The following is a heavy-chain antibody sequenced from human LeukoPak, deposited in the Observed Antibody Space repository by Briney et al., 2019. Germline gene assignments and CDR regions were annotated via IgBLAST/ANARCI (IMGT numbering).Heavy chain of an antibody. CDR2: IRGGSDVK. D-gene: IGHD2-15*01. Sequence: GGSLRLSCVASGFTFSSYSMNWVRQAPGKGLEWLSYIRGGSDVKNYADSVKGRFTISRDNSKNTLYLQMNSLRAEDTAVYYCARQEVVEDTFDIWGQGTMVTVSS. CDR3: ARQEVVEDTFDI. V-gene: IGHV3-48*01. CDR1: GFTFSSYS. J-gene: IGHJ3*02.